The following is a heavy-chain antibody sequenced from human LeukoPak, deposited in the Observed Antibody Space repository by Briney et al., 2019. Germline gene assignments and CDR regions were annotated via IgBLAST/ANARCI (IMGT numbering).Heavy chain of an antibody. D-gene: IGHD3-3*01. CDR3: ARTYYDFWSGYYSQEGNRFDY. Sequence: GGSLRLSCAASGFTFSSYSMNGVRQAPGKGREWVSDISISSSTIYYADSVKGRFTISRDNSKNSQYVQMNSLSAEDTAVYYCARTYYDFWSGYYSQEGNRFDYWGQGTLVTVSS. CDR2: ISISSSTI. CDR1: GFTFSSYS. V-gene: IGHV3-48*01. J-gene: IGHJ4*02.